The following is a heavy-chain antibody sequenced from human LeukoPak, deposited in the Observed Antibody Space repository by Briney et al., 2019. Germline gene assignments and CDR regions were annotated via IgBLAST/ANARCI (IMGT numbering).Heavy chain of an antibody. CDR2: IYHGSA. V-gene: IGHV4-61*01. J-gene: IGHJ5*01. D-gene: IGHD6-19*01. CDR1: RGSVRGCSYY. CDR3: SCDGGQQSLGSGIHDS. Sequence: SETLSLTCTVPRGSVRGCSYYWTWVRQPPGKGLEWIGYIYHGSATYNPSLESRVTISLDTSKNQFSLKVTSVSAADTAVSYCSCDGGQQSLGSGIHDSWGQGALVTVSS.